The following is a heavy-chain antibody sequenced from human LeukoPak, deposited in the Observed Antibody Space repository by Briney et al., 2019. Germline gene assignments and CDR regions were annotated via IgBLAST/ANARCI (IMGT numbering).Heavy chain of an antibody. CDR3: ARGEGTLAGRRWPYSFYYYVDV. CDR1: GGSFSDYY. CDR2: INHSGAT. D-gene: IGHD6-19*01. J-gene: IGHJ6*03. V-gene: IGHV4-34*01. Sequence: SETLSLTCAVYGGSFSDYYWTWVRQPPGNGLEWIGEINHSGATNYNPSLKSRVTISIHTSNNQFSLKLNSVPAADTAVYYCARGEGTLAGRRWPYSFYYYVDVWGKGTTVTVSS.